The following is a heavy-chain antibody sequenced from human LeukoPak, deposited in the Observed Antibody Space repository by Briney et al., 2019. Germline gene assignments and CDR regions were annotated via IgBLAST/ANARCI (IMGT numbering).Heavy chain of an antibody. J-gene: IGHJ4*02. CDR3: ARLSFRVGATF. V-gene: IGHV4-39*01. CDR2: IYYSGST. D-gene: IGHD1-26*01. Sequence: SETLSLTCTVPGGSISSSSYNWGWIRKPPGKGLEWIGSIYYSGSTYYNPSLKSRVTISVDTSKNQFSLKLSSVTAADTAVYYFARLSFRVGATFWGQGTLVTVSS. CDR1: GGSISSSSYN.